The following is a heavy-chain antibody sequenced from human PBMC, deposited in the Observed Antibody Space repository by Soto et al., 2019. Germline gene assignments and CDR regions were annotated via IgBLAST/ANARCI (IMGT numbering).Heavy chain of an antibody. Sequence: PSETLSLTCTVSGGSISSGDYYWSWIRQPPGKGLEWIGYIYYGGSTNYNPSLKSRVTISVDTSKNQFSLKLNSVTAADTAVYYCARPGRDWGSLDYWGQGTLVTVSS. D-gene: IGHD7-27*01. CDR2: IYYGGST. CDR1: GGSISSGDYY. V-gene: IGHV4-30-4*01. J-gene: IGHJ4*02. CDR3: ARPGRDWGSLDY.